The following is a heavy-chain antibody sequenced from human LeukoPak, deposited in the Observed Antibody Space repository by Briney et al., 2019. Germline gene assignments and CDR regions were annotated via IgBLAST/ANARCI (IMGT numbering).Heavy chain of an antibody. CDR2: ISGSGGST. J-gene: IGHJ4*02. D-gene: IGHD2-2*01. CDR3: AKDMGVVPAATFDY. CDR1: GFTFSSYA. V-gene: IGHV3-23*01. Sequence: GGSLRLSCAASGFTFSSYAMSWVRQAPGKGLEWVSAISGSGGSTYYADSVKGRFTISRDNSKNTLYLQMNSLRAEGTAVYYCAKDMGVVPAATFDYWGQGTLVTVSS.